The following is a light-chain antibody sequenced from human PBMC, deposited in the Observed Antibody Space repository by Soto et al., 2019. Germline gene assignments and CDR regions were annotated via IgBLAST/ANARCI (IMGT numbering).Light chain of an antibody. Sequence: VMLQAPLSLPVTLGQPASISCRSNQSLVHSDGIAYLSWFQQRPGRSPRRLIYKVSNRDSGVPARFSGSGSGTDFALKISRVEAEDVGVYYCMQGTHWPITFGQGTRLEIK. CDR2: KVS. J-gene: IGKJ5*01. V-gene: IGKV2-30*02. CDR1: QSLVHSDGIAY. CDR3: MQGTHWPIT.